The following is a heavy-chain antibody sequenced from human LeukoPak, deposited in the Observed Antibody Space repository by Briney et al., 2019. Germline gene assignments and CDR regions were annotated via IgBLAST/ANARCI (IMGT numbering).Heavy chain of an antibody. D-gene: IGHD3-22*01. CDR1: GGSLSGYY. CDR2: INHSGST. Sequence: SETLSLTCAVYGGSLSGYYWSWIRQPPGKGLEWIGEINHSGSTNYNPSLKSRVTISVDTSKNQFSLKLSSVTAADTAVYYCAREGYYDSSGYDYWGQGTLVTVSS. CDR3: AREGYYDSSGYDY. V-gene: IGHV4-34*01. J-gene: IGHJ4*02.